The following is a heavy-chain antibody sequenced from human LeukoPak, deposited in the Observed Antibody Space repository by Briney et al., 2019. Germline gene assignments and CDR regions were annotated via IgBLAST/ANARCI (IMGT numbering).Heavy chain of an antibody. Sequence: PGGSLRLSCAASGFTFSSYAMSWVRQAPGKGLEWVSAISGSGSSTYYADSVKGRFTIFRDNSKNTLYLQVNSLRAEDTAVYYCAKRLGISTGYYYMDVWGKGTTVTVSS. D-gene: IGHD3-9*01. J-gene: IGHJ6*03. V-gene: IGHV3-23*01. CDR3: AKRLGISTGYYYMDV. CDR2: ISGSGSST. CDR1: GFTFSSYA.